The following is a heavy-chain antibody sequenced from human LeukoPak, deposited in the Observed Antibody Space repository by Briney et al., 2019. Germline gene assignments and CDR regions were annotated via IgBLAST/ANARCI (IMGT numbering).Heavy chain of an antibody. D-gene: IGHD3-10*01. CDR3: ASLDSGTGGGGDY. Sequence: ASVKVSCKASGGTFSSYAISWVRQAPGQGLEWMGRIIPILGIANYAQKFQGRVTITADKSTSTAYMELSSLRSEDTAVYYCASLDSGTGGGGDYWGQGTLVTVSS. CDR2: IIPILGIA. J-gene: IGHJ4*02. CDR1: GGTFSSYA. V-gene: IGHV1-69*04.